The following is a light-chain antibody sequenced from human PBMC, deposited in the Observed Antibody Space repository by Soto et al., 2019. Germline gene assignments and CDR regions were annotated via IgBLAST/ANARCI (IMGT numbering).Light chain of an antibody. CDR3: QQRSNGPPIT. J-gene: IGKJ5*01. CDR2: DAS. CDR1: QSVSSY. V-gene: IGKV3-11*01. Sequence: EIELTQSPATLSLSLGERATLSCRASQSVSSYLAWYQQKPGQAPRLLIYDASTWATGIPARFSGSGSGTDSKLTLTSLEPEDFAVYYCQQRSNGPPITFGQGTRLEIK.